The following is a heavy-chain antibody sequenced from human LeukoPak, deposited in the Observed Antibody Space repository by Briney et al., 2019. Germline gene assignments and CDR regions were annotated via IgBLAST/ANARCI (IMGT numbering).Heavy chain of an antibody. CDR1: GFTFSSYA. V-gene: IGHV3-23*01. J-gene: IGHJ4*02. CDR2: ISGSGGST. D-gene: IGHD3-10*01. Sequence: GGSLRLSCAASGFTFSSYAMSWVRQAPGKGLEWVSAISGSGGSTYYADSVKGRFTISRDDSKNTLYLQMNSLRAEDTAVYYCAKVYYGSGSYYDYWGQGTLVTVSS. CDR3: AKVYYGSGSYYDY.